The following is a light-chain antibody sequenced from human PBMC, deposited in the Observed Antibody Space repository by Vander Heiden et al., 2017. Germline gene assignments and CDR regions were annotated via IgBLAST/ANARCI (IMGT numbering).Light chain of an antibody. V-gene: IGLV2-11*01. J-gene: IGLJ3*02. CDR1: SSDVGGYEY. Sequence: QSALTQPHSVSGSPGQSVTISCTGTSSDVGGYEYVSWYQQHPGKAPKVMIYDVSKWPSGVPDRFSGSKSGNTASLTISGLQAEDEADYYCCSYAGSYTWVFGGGTKLTVL. CDR3: CSYAGSYTWV. CDR2: DVS.